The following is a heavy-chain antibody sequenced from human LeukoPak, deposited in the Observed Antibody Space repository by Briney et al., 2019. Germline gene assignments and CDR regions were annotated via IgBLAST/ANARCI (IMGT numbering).Heavy chain of an antibody. Sequence: GGSLTLSCAASGFTVSSNYMSWVRQAPGKGLEWVSVIYSGGDTYYAEPVRGRFTISRDNSKNTLYLIMNRLRAEDTAVAYCSRYLHQGPGGYYLDHWGQGSRVSVP. CDR1: GFTVSSNY. CDR3: SRYLHQGPGGYYLDH. J-gene: IGHJ4*02. D-gene: IGHD3-10*01. CDR2: IYSGGDT. V-gene: IGHV3-66*01.